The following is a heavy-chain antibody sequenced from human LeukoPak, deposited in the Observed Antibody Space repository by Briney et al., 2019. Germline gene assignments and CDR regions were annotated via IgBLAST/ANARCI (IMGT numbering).Heavy chain of an antibody. Sequence: SETLSLTCTVSGGSISSSSYYWGWIRQPPGKGLEWIGSIYYSGSTYFNPSLKSRVTISVDTSKNQFSLKLSSVTAADTAVYYCARHGMRFVVPAAIGGDWFDPWGQGTLVTVSS. CDR1: GGSISSSSYY. V-gene: IGHV4-39*01. CDR3: ARHGMRFVVPAAIGGDWFDP. CDR2: IYYSGST. J-gene: IGHJ5*02. D-gene: IGHD2-2*02.